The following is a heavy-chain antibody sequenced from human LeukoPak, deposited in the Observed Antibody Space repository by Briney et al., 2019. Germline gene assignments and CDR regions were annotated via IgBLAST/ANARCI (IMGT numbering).Heavy chain of an antibody. CDR2: INHRGNT. J-gene: IGHJ6*02. V-gene: IGHV4-34*01. D-gene: IGHD2-21*02. CDR3: ARGVVVTATFYYPHGVDV. Sequence: SETLSLTCAVYGGSFSGYYWSWIRQPPGKGLEWIGEINHRGNTNYNPSLKSRVTISVDTSKNQFSLKLSSVTAADTAVYYCARGVVVTATFYYPHGVDVWGPGTTVTVSS. CDR1: GGSFSGYY.